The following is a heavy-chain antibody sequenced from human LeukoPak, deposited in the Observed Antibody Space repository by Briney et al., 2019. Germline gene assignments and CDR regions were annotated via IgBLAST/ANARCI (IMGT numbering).Heavy chain of an antibody. CDR2: IRYDGSNK. J-gene: IGHJ4*02. V-gene: IGHV3-30*02. CDR3: AKDPSDLEGY. CDR1: GFTFSSYG. D-gene: IGHD3-3*01. Sequence: PGGSLRLSCAASGFTFSSYGMHWVRRAPGKGLEWVAFIRYDGSNKYYADSVKGRFTISRDNSKNTLYLQMNSLRAEDTAVYYCAKDPSDLEGYWGQGTLVTVSS.